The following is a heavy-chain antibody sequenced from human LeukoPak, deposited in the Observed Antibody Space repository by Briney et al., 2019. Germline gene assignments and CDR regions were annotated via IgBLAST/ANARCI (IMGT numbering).Heavy chain of an antibody. Sequence: LLCVSRIKNDASTTSYADSVKGRFTISRDNAKNTLYLQMDSLRAEDTAVYFCARDDYFSYWGQGTLVTVSS. CDR3: ARDDYFSY. V-gene: IGHV3-74*01. CDR2: IKNDASTT. D-gene: IGHD3-16*01. J-gene: IGHJ4*02.